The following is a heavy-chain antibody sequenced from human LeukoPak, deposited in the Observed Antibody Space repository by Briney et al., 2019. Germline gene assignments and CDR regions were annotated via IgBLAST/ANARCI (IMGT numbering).Heavy chain of an antibody. V-gene: IGHV3-48*01. J-gene: IGHJ4*02. CDR1: GFTFRSYS. CDR2: ISSGSGTI. CDR3: ARGLDY. Sequence: PGGSLRLSCAASGFTFRSYSMNWVRQAPGKGLEWVSYISSGSGTIYYADSVKGRFTISRDNAKNSLYLQMNSLRAEDTAVYYCARGLDYWGQGTLVTVSS.